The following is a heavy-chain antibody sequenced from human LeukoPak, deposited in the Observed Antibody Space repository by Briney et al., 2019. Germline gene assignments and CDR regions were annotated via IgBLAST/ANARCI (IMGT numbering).Heavy chain of an antibody. CDR2: IIPILGIA. Sequence: ASVKVSCKASGGTFSSYAISWVRQAPGQGLEWMGRIIPILGIANYAQKLQGRVTMTTDTSTSTAYMELRSLRSDDTAVYYCARDYYDSSGYYYYEDYWGQGTLVTVSS. CDR3: ARDYYDSSGYYYYEDY. CDR1: GGTFSSYA. V-gene: IGHV1-69*04. D-gene: IGHD3-22*01. J-gene: IGHJ4*02.